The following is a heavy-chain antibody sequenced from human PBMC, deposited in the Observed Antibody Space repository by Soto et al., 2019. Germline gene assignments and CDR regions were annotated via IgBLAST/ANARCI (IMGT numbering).Heavy chain of an antibody. CDR1: GGTFSSYT. CDR3: ARHLGGNHYYYGMDV. V-gene: IGHV1-69*12. J-gene: IGHJ6*02. CDR2: IIPIFGTA. Sequence: QVQLVQSGAEVKKPGSSVKVSCKASGGTFSSYTISWVRQAPGQGLEWMGGIIPIFGTADYAQKFQGRVTITADESTSTAYMDLSSLRSEDTAVYYCARHLGGNHYYYGMDVWGQGTTVTVSS. D-gene: IGHD3-16*01.